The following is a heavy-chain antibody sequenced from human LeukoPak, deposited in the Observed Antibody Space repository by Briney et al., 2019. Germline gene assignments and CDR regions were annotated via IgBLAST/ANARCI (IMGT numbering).Heavy chain of an antibody. CDR2: IYAGDSDT. J-gene: IGHJ4*02. CDR1: GFSFNTYW. D-gene: IGHD2-2*01. CDR3: ARRQGCSNTACPPDY. V-gene: IGHV5-51*01. Sequence: GESLKISCKGSGFSFNTYWIGWVRQMPEKGLEWMGIIYAGDSDTRYSPSFQGQVTISVDKSISTAYLQWSSLKDSDTAMYYCARRQGCSNTACPPDYWGQGTLVTVSS.